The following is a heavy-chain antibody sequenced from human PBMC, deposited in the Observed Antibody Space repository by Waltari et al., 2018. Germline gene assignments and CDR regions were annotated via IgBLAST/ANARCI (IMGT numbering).Heavy chain of an antibody. J-gene: IGHJ4*02. CDR1: GDSISGNYW. CDR2: VHHSGKT. V-gene: IGHV4-4*02. Sequence: QVQLQESGQGLVQPSGTLSLNCAVSGDSISGNYWWSWVRQSPEKGLEWIGQVHHSGKTHYNPSLQSRVTISVDKPKNQFSLNLNSVTAADTAIYYCAGDRAIGLFFDYWGRGTLVTVSS. D-gene: IGHD2-2*01. CDR3: AGDRAIGLFFDY.